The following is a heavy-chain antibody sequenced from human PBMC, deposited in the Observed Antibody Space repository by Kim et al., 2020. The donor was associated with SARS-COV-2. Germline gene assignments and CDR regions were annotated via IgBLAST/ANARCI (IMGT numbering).Heavy chain of an antibody. Sequence: SVKVSCKASGFTFTSSAVQWVRQARGQRLEWIGWIVVGSGNTNYAQKFQERVTITRDMSTSTAYMELSSLRSEDTAVYYCAANPGGVIDYFDYWGQGTLVTVSS. CDR1: GFTFTSSA. D-gene: IGHD3-16*02. V-gene: IGHV1-58*01. CDR3: AANPGGVIDYFDY. J-gene: IGHJ4*02. CDR2: IVVGSGNT.